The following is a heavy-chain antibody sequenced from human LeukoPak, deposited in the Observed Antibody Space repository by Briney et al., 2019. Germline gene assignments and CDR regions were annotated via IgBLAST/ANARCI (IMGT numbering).Heavy chain of an antibody. V-gene: IGHV4-61*08. J-gene: IGHJ4*02. Sequence: SETLSLTCTVSGGSISSGGYYWSWIRQPPGKGLEWIGHVYYNGNTNYNPSLKSRVTMSVDTSKNQFSLKLSSVTAADTAVYYCARVMGSSSAFDYWGQGTLVTVSS. D-gene: IGHD6-6*01. CDR3: ARVMGSSSAFDY. CDR1: GGSISSGGYY. CDR2: VYYNGNT.